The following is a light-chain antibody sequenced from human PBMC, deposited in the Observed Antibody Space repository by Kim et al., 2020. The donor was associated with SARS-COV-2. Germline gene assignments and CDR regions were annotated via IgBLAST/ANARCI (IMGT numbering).Light chain of an antibody. J-gene: IGKJ4*01. CDR3: QQYYRAPLT. V-gene: IGKV4-1*01. CDR2: WAS. CDR1: QTVLSNSNNKNS. Sequence: ATINCKSSQTVLSNSNNKNSFAWYQQKPGQPPKLLIYWASTRESGVPDRFSGSGSGTDFTLTISSLQAEDVAMYYCQQYYRAPLTFGGGTKVDIK.